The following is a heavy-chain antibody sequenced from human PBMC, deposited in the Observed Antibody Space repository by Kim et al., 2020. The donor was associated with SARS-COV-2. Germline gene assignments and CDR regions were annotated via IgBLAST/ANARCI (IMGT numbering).Heavy chain of an antibody. CDR1: GGSFSGYY. CDR3: ARGKYSSSWYGDGYYFDY. Sequence: SETLSLTCAVYGGSFSGYYWSWIRQPPGKGLEWIGEINHSGSTNYNPSLKSRVTISVDTSKNQFSLKLSSVTAADTAVYYCARGKYSSSWYGDGYYFDY. J-gene: IGHJ4*01. CDR2: INHSGST. V-gene: IGHV4-34*01. D-gene: IGHD6-13*01.